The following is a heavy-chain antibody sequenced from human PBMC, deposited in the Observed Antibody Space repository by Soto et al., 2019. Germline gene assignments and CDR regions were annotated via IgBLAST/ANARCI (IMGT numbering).Heavy chain of an antibody. Sequence: QVQLVQSGAEVKKPGASVKVSCKASGYTFTSYGITWVRQAPGQGLEWMGWISAYNGYTNYAQKVQGRVTMTTETSTSTAYMELRSLRSDDTAVYYCAREGGSFYNYFHYGMGVWGQGTTVTVSS. V-gene: IGHV1-18*01. CDR3: AREGGSFYNYFHYGMGV. D-gene: IGHD3-10*01. J-gene: IGHJ6*02. CDR2: ISAYNGYT. CDR1: GYTFTSYG.